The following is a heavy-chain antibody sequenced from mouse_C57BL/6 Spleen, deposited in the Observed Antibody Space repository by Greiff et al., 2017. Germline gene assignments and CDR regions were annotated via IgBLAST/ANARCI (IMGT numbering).Heavy chain of an antibody. CDR1: GYTFTSYW. CDR2: IYPGSGST. CDR3: ARDHYSNYGFAY. Sequence: VQLQQPGAELVKPGASVKMSCKASGYTFTSYWITWVKQRPGQGLEWIGDIYPGSGSTNYNEKFKSKATLTVDRSSSTAYMQLSSLTSEDSAVDYCARDHYSNYGFAYGGQGTLVTVSA. J-gene: IGHJ3*01. D-gene: IGHD2-5*01. V-gene: IGHV1-55*01.